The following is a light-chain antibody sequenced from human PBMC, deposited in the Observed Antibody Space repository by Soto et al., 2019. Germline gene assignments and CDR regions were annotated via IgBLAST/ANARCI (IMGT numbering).Light chain of an antibody. J-gene: IGKJ5*01. CDR2: DTS. CDR3: QQYSNGNPIK. CDR1: QSVSSK. V-gene: IGKV3-15*01. Sequence: EIAMTQPPANLLRSPAERATLSFRASQSVSSKLAWYQQKPGQAPRLLIYDTSTRATGIQARFSGSGSGTEFTLTISSLQSEDFAVYYCQQYSNGNPIKFGQGTRLEF.